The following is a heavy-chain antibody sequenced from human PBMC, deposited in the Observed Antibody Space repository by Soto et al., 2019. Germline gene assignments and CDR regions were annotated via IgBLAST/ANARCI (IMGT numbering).Heavy chain of an antibody. V-gene: IGHV3-74*01. D-gene: IGHD4-4*01. Sequence: EVQLVESGGGLLQPGGSLRLSCAVSGSTFSNDWMHWVRQAPGKGLVWVSHINSDGSSTNYADFVKGRFTIARDNAKNTVYLQMNSLRDEDPAVYYCARDRSDSLDVWGQGTTVTVSS. CDR2: INSDGSST. J-gene: IGHJ6*02. CDR1: GSTFSNDW. CDR3: ARDRSDSLDV.